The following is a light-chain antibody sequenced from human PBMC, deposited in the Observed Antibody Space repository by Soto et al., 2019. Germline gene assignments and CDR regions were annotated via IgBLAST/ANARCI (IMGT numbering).Light chain of an antibody. CDR1: QSVSSS. CDR2: DAS. CDR3: QQRYNWPLT. Sequence: EIVLTQSPATLSLSPGERATLSCRASQSVSSSLAWCQQKPGLAPRLLIYDASNKATGIPARFSASGSGTDFTLTISSLEPEDFAVYYCQQRYNWPLTFGGGTKVEIK. V-gene: IGKV3-11*01. J-gene: IGKJ4*01.